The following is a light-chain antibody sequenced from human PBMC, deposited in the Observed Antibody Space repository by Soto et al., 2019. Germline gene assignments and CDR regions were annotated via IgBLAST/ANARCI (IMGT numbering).Light chain of an antibody. CDR2: DAS. CDR3: QQYADQFT. Sequence: DIQMTQSPSPLSASVGDRVTITCQASQDIRNYLNWYQKKPGKAPRLLIYDASSLEAGVPSRFSGTGSGTDFTFTSSSLQPEEFATYYCQQYADQFTFGPGTEVD. J-gene: IGKJ3*01. CDR1: QDIRNY. V-gene: IGKV1-33*01.